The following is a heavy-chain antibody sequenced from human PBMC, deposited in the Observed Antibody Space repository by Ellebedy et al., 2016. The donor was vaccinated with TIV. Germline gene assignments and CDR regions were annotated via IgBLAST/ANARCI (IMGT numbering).Heavy chain of an antibody. CDR2: IKEDGSEK. CDR3: AGGTGWLTYH. V-gene: IGHV3-7*04. Sequence: GGSLRLXXVVSGFTFSRFWMSWVRQAPGKGLEWVANIKEDGSEKKYVDSVKGRFTISRDNAKNSVYLQMNSLRDEDTAVYYCAGGTGWLTYHWGQGTLVTVSS. D-gene: IGHD5-18*01. J-gene: IGHJ5*02. CDR1: GFTFSRFW.